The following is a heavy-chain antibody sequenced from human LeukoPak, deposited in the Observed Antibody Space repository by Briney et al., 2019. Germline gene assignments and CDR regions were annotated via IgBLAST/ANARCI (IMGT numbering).Heavy chain of an antibody. CDR3: ARTGRQYSGSYFDY. CDR1: GYTFTNSW. D-gene: IGHD1-26*01. J-gene: IGHJ4*02. CDR2: IYPGDADT. Sequence: GESLQISCKGSGYTFTNSWIAWVRQMPGKGLEWMGIIYPGDADTRYSPSFQGQVAISADKSISTAYLQWSSLKASDTTMYYCARTGRQYSGSYFDYWGQGTLVTVSS. V-gene: IGHV5-51*01.